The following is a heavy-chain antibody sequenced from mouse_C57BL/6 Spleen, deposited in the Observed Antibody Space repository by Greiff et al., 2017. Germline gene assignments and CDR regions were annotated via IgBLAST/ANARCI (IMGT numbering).Heavy chain of an antibody. CDR1: GFTFSDYG. Sequence: EVHLVESGGGLVKPGGSLKLSCAASGFTFSDYGMHWVRQAPEKGLEWVAYISSGSSTIYYADTVKGRFTISRDNATNTLFLQMTSLRSEDTAMYYCARQARNYAWFAYWGQGTLVTVSA. CDR3: ARQARNYAWFAY. D-gene: IGHD1-1*01. J-gene: IGHJ3*01. CDR2: ISSGSSTI. V-gene: IGHV5-17*01.